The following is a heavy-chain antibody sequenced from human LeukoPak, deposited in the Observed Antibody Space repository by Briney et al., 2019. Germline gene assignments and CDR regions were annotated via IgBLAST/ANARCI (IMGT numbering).Heavy chain of an antibody. CDR1: GGSISSGGYY. J-gene: IGHJ4*02. D-gene: IGHD4-11*01. Sequence: SETLSLTCTVSGGSISSGGYYWSWIRQPPGKGLEWIGYIYYSGSTNYNPSLKSRVTISVDTSKNQFSLKLSSVTAADTAVYYCARVSSRLVDYWGQGTLVTVSS. CDR2: IYYSGST. CDR3: ARVSSRLVDY. V-gene: IGHV4-61*08.